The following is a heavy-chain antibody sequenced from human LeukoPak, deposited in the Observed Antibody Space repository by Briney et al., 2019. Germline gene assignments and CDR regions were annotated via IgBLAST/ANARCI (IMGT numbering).Heavy chain of an antibody. CDR2: IIPIFGTA. D-gene: IGHD2-2*02. CDR1: GGTFSSYA. CDR3: AREDVVVPAAIMTGNNYFGY. Sequence: SVKVSCKASGGTFSSYAISWVRQAPGQGLEWMGGIIPIFGTANYAQKFQGRVTITADESTSTAYMELSSLRSEDTAVYYCAREDVVVPAAIMTGNNYFGYWGQGTLVTVSS. J-gene: IGHJ4*02. V-gene: IGHV1-69*01.